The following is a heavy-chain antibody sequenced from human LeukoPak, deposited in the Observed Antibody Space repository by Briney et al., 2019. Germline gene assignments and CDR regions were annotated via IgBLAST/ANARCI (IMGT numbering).Heavy chain of an antibody. CDR3: ARDGVAVEWELLGVGYYYYMDV. CDR2: INPNSGGT. CDR1: GYTFTCYY. V-gene: IGHV1-2*02. Sequence: ASVKVSCKASGYTFTCYYMHWVRQAPGKGLEWMGWINPNSGGTNYVQKFQGRVTMTRDTSISTAYMELSRLRSDDTAVYYCARDGVAVEWELLGVGYYYYMDVWGKGTTVTVSS. J-gene: IGHJ6*03. D-gene: IGHD1-26*01.